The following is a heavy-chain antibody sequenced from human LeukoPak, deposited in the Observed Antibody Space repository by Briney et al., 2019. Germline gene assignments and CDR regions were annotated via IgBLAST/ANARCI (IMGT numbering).Heavy chain of an antibody. Sequence: SETLSLTCTVSGGSISSSSYYWGWIRQPPGKGLEWIGSIYYSGSTYYNPSLKSRVTISVDTSKNQFSLKLSSVTAADTAVYYCASHYYYGMDVWGQGTTVTVPS. CDR2: IYYSGST. V-gene: IGHV4-39*01. CDR1: GGSISSSSYY. J-gene: IGHJ6*02. CDR3: ASHYYYGMDV.